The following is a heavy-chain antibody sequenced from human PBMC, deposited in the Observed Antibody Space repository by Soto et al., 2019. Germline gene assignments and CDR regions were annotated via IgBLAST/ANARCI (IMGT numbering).Heavy chain of an antibody. V-gene: IGHV5-51*01. D-gene: IGHD3-10*01. CDR2: IYPGDSDT. Sequence: GESLKISCKGSGYSFTSYWIGWVRQMPGKGPEWMGIIYPGDSDTKYSPSFQGQVTISADKSISTAYLQWSSLKASDTAMYYCARHSNYYGSGSYYEYYYYYGMDVWGQGTTVTVSS. CDR1: GYSFTSYW. J-gene: IGHJ6*02. CDR3: ARHSNYYGSGSYYEYYYYYGMDV.